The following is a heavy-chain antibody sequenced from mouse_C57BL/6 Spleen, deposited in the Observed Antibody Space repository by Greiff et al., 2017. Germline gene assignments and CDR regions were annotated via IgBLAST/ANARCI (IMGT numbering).Heavy chain of an antibody. CDR2: IWSGGST. CDR3: ARNGGSSNYDYAMDY. Sequence: VQLQQSGPGLVQPSQSLSITCTVSGFSLTSYGVHWVRQSPGKGLEWLGVIWSGGSTDYNAAFISRLSISKDNSKSQVFFKMNSLQADDTAIYXGARNGGSSNYDYAMDYWGQGTSVTGSS. CDR1: GFSLTSYG. J-gene: IGHJ4*01. V-gene: IGHV2-2*01. D-gene: IGHD2-5*01.